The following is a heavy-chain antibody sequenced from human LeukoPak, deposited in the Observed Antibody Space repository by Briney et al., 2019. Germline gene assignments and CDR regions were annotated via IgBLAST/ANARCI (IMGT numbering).Heavy chain of an antibody. V-gene: IGHV4-34*01. CDR3: ARGVRSSTYSYGFMNY. Sequence: PSETLSLTCAVYGGSFSGYYWSWIRQPPGKGLEWIGEINHSGSTNYNPSLKSRVTISVDTSKNQFSLKLNSVTAAHTAVYYCARGVRSSTYSYGFMNYWGQGTLVTVSS. CDR2: INHSGST. D-gene: IGHD5-18*01. J-gene: IGHJ4*02. CDR1: GGSFSGYY.